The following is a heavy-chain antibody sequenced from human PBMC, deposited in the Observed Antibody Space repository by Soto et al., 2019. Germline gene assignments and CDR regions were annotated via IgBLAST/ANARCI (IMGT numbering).Heavy chain of an antibody. D-gene: IGHD3-3*01. CDR2: ISYDGSNK. CDR3: AKDPLVYRYDFWSGYSQPLDI. V-gene: IGHV3-30*18. Sequence: GGSLRLSCAASGFTFSSYGMHWVRQAPGKGLEWVAVISYDGSNKYYADSVKGRFTISRDNSKNTLYLQMNSLRAEDTAVYYCAKDPLVYRYDFWSGYSQPLDIWGQGTMVTVSS. J-gene: IGHJ3*02. CDR1: GFTFSSYG.